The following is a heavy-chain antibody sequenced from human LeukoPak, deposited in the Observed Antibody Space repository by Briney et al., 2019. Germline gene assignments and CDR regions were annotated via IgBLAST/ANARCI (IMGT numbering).Heavy chain of an antibody. Sequence: ASVKVSCKASGGTFSSYAISWVRQTPGLGLEWMGGIIPIFGTANYAQKFQGRVTITADESTSTAYMELSSLRSEDTAVYYCARLRYSSSWADAFDIWGQGTMVTVSS. CDR2: IIPIFGTA. D-gene: IGHD6-13*01. J-gene: IGHJ3*02. V-gene: IGHV1-69*13. CDR3: ARLRYSSSWADAFDI. CDR1: GGTFSSYA.